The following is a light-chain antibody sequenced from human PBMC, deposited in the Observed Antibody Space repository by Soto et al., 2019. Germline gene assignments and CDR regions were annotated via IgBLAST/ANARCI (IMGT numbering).Light chain of an antibody. CDR1: QSIGNW. Sequence: DIQMTQSPSTLSASVGDRVTVTCRASQSIGNWLAWYQQKPGKAPNLLIYKASTLESGAPSRFSGSGSGTEFIFTIRSLQPDDSATYYCQQYNGTFGQGTKVEI. CDR2: KAS. J-gene: IGKJ1*01. CDR3: QQYNGT. V-gene: IGKV1-5*03.